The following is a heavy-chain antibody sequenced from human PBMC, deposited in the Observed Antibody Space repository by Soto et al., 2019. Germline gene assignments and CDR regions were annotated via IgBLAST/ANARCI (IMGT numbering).Heavy chain of an antibody. CDR3: GRVDWNAGAD. V-gene: IGHV3-74*01. Sequence: EVRLAESGGGLVQPGGSLRLSCVASGLSFSDYWIHWVRQAPGKGLIWVSGIRSGGDTDYADSVKGRFTISRDNAKNTVYLQMNNLRADDTAVYYCGRVDWNAGADWCQGTLVTVSS. CDR1: GLSFSDYW. D-gene: IGHD1-1*01. J-gene: IGHJ4*02. CDR2: IRSGGDT.